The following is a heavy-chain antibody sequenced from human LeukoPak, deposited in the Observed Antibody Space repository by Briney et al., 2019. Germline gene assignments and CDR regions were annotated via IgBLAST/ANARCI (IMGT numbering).Heavy chain of an antibody. V-gene: IGHV7-4-1*02. CDR3: FSSQSVTPDWLDP. J-gene: IGHJ5*02. CDR1: GYTFTSYA. CDR2: INTNTGNP. D-gene: IGHD1-14*01. Sequence: GASVKVSCKASGYTFTSYAMNWVRQAPGQGLEWMGWINTNTGNPTYAQGFTGRFVFSLDTSVSTAYLQISSLKAEDTAVYYCFSSQSVTPDWLDPWGQGTLVTVSS.